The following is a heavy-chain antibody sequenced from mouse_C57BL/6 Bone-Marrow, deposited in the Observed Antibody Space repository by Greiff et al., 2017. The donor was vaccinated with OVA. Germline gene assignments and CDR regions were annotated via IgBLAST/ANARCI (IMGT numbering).Heavy chain of an antibody. D-gene: IGHD1-1*01. Sequence: EVKLVESGGGLVKPGGSLKLSCAASGFTFSSYAMSWVRQTPEKRLEWVATISDGGSYTYYPDNVKGRFTISRDNAKNNLYLQMSHLKSEDTAMYYCARDRCFYYGSIDYWGQGTTLTVSS. CDR3: ARDRCFYYGSIDY. J-gene: IGHJ2*01. CDR1: GFTFSSYA. V-gene: IGHV5-4*01. CDR2: ISDGGSYT.